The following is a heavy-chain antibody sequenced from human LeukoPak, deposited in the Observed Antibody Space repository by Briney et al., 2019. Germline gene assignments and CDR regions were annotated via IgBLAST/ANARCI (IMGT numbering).Heavy chain of an antibody. CDR3: ARDSGQYWYFDL. CDR1: GGSISSGSYY. Sequence: KTSQTLSLTCTVSGGSISSGSYYWSWIRQPAGKGLEWIGRIYTSGSTNYNPSLKSRVTISVDTSKNQFSLKLSSVTAADTAVYYCARDSGQYWYFDLWGRGTLVTVSS. CDR2: IYTSGST. D-gene: IGHD1-14*01. V-gene: IGHV4-61*02. J-gene: IGHJ2*01.